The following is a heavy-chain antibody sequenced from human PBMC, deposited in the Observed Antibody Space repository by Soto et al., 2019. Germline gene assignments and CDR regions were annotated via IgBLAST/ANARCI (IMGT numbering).Heavy chain of an antibody. CDR1: GFTFSSYW. D-gene: IGHD5-12*01. CDR2: INSDGSST. CDR3: ARAVYTGYEYDFDY. V-gene: IGHV3-74*01. J-gene: IGHJ4*02. Sequence: PGGSLRLSSAASGFTFSSYWMHWVRQAPGKGLVWVSHINSDGSSTSYADSVEGRFTISRDNARNTLYLQMNSLRAEDTAVYYCARAVYTGYEYDFDYWGQGTLVTVSS.